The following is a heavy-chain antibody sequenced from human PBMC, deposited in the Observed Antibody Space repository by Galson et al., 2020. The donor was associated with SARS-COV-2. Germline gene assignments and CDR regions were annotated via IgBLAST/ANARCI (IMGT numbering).Heavy chain of an antibody. J-gene: IGHJ4*02. CDR3: ATDRGRSPLEY. CDR2: IGNDGSND. V-gene: IGHV3-33*01. CDR1: GLTFSTND. Sequence: GGSLRLTCAASGLTFSTNDKHWVRQAPGKGMQWVAVIGNDGSNDNYADFVKGRFTISIDNARNTLSLQMNSLRVEDTAVYYCATDRGRSPLEYWGQGTLVTVSS. D-gene: IGHD1-26*01.